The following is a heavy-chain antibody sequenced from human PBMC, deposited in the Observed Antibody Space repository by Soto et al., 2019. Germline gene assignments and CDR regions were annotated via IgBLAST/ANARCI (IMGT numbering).Heavy chain of an antibody. V-gene: IGHV3-23*01. CDR2: ISGGGGNS. J-gene: IGHJ4*02. D-gene: IGHD6-19*01. CDR3: AKETFGVGWTLDF. CDR1: GFNFGDYT. Sequence: QLLESGGGLVQPGGSRRLSCAASGFNFGDYTMTWVRQAPGKGLVWISTISGGGGNSYYADVVKGRFTITRDNSKNTLYLQKNSLKGEDTALYFCAKETFGVGWTLDFWGQGTLVTVSS.